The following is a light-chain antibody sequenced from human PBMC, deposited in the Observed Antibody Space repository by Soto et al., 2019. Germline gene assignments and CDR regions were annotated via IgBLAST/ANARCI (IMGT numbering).Light chain of an antibody. V-gene: IGLV1-40*01. CDR2: GNS. CDR1: SSNIGAGYD. Sequence: QSVPTQPPSVSGAPGQRVTISCTGSSSNIGAGYDVHWYQQLPGTAPKLLIYGNSNRPSGVPDRFSGSKSGTSASLAITGLQAEDEAHYYCQSYDSSLSGSVFGGGTKLTFL. CDR3: QSYDSSLSGSV. J-gene: IGLJ3*02.